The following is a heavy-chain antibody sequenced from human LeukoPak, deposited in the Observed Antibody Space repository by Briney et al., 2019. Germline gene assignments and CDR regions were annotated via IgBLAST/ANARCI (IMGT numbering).Heavy chain of an antibody. V-gene: IGHV3-30*19. CDR3: AKEAYCGGDCSNNWFDP. CDR1: GFTFSSYG. J-gene: IGHJ5*02. Sequence: GGSLRLSCAASGFTFSSYGMHWVRQAPGKGLEWVAVISYDGSNKYYADSVKGRFTISRDNSKNTLYLQMNSLRAEDTAVYYCAKEAYCGGDCSNNWFDPWGQGTLVTVSS. CDR2: ISYDGSNK. D-gene: IGHD2-21*02.